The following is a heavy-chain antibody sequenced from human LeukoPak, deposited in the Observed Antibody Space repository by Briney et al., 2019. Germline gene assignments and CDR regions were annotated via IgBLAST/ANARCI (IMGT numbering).Heavy chain of an antibody. J-gene: IGHJ6*03. D-gene: IGHD1-26*01. Sequence: ASVKVSCKASGYTFTSYDINWVRQATGQGLEWMGWMNPNSGNTGYAQKFQGRVTITGNTSISTAYMELNSLRAEDTAVYYCARVMWDHYYYMDVWGKGTTVTVSS. CDR3: ARVMWDHYYYMDV. V-gene: IGHV1-8*03. CDR2: MNPNSGNT. CDR1: GYTFTSYD.